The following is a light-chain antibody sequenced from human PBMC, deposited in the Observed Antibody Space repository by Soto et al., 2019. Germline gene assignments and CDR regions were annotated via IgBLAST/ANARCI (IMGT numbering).Light chain of an antibody. CDR3: KQYNNWPGT. CDR2: GAS. J-gene: IGKJ1*01. V-gene: IGKV3-15*01. Sequence: EIVLTQSPGTLSVSPGERATLSCRTSQSVSSKLAWYQQKPGQDPRLLFYGASTGATGIPARLSGSGSETEFTLSISSLQSEDFSVYYCKQYNNWPGTFGQGTKVEIK. CDR1: QSVSSK.